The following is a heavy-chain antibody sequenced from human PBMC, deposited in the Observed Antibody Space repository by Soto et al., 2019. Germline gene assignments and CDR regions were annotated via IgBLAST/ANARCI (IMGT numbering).Heavy chain of an antibody. D-gene: IGHD2-15*01. J-gene: IGHJ4*02. Sequence: SVKVSCKASGGTFSSYAISWVRQAPGQGLEWMGGIIPIFGTANYAKKFQGRVTLTPDESTSTAYMELSSLRSEDTAVYYFARGPGGPPGHGDYWGQGTLVTVSS. CDR1: GGTFSSYA. V-gene: IGHV1-69*13. CDR3: ARGPGGPPGHGDY. CDR2: IIPIFGTA.